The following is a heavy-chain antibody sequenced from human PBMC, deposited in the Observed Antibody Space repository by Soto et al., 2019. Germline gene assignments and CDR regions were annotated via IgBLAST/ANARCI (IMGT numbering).Heavy chain of an antibody. CDR2: IIPIFGTA. D-gene: IGHD6-6*01. Sequence: QVQLVQSGAEVKKPGSSVKVSCKASGGTFSSYAISWVRQAPGQGLEWMGGIIPIFGTANSAQKFQARVTITADESTSTAYMELSSLRSEETAVYDWARILAARSGDYWGQGTLVTVSS. V-gene: IGHV1-69*01. J-gene: IGHJ4*02. CDR3: ARILAARSGDY. CDR1: GGTFSSYA.